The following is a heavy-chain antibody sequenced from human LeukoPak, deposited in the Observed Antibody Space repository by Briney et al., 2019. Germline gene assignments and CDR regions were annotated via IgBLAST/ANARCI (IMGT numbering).Heavy chain of an antibody. V-gene: IGHV4-61*02. Sequence: PSETLSLTCTVSGGSISSGSYYWSWIRQPAGKGLEWIGRIYTSGSTNYNPSLKSRVTISVDTSKNQFSLKLSSVTAADTAVYYCASYYYGSGTDDYWGQGTLVTVSS. J-gene: IGHJ4*02. D-gene: IGHD3-10*01. CDR2: IYTSGST. CDR1: GGSISSGSYY. CDR3: ASYYYGSGTDDY.